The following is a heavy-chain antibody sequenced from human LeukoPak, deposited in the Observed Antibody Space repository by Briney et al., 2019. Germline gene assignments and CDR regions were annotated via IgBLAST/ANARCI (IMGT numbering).Heavy chain of an antibody. Sequence: PSQTLSLTCTVSGGSISSGDYYWSWIRQPPGKGLEWIGYIYYSGSTYYNPSLKGRVTISVDTSKNQFSLKLSSVTAADTAVYHCASTPRTGYSSGWYEGWFDPWGQGTLVTVSS. CDR3: ASTPRTGYSSGWYEGWFDP. CDR2: IYYSGST. J-gene: IGHJ5*02. V-gene: IGHV4-30-4*08. CDR1: GGSISSGDYY. D-gene: IGHD6-19*01.